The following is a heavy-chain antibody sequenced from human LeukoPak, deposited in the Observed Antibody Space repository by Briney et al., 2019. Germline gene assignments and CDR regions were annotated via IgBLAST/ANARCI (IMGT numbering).Heavy chain of an antibody. CDR1: RFTFSSYW. Sequence: PGGSLRLSCAASRFTFSSYWMSWVRQAPGKGLEWVANIKQDGSEKYYVDSVEGRFTISRDNAKNSLYLQLNSLRAEDTAIYYCARDNMKDGGIAAAGTDYWGQGTLVTVSS. CDR3: ARDNMKDGGIAAAGTDY. D-gene: IGHD6-13*01. CDR2: IKQDGSEK. J-gene: IGHJ4*02. V-gene: IGHV3-7*01.